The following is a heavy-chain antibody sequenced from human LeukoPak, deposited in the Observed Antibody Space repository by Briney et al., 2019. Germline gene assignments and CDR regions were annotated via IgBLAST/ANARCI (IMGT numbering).Heavy chain of an antibody. CDR2: TYYRSKWYN. CDR1: GDTVSNKRSA. Sequence: SQTLSLTCAISGDTVSNKRSAWNWIRQSPSRGLEWLGRTYYRSKWYNDYAVSVKSRITINPDTSKNQFSLQLNSVTAADTAVYYCARESSGWYRYFDYWGQGTLVTVSS. V-gene: IGHV6-1*01. J-gene: IGHJ4*02. D-gene: IGHD6-19*01. CDR3: ARESSGWYRYFDY.